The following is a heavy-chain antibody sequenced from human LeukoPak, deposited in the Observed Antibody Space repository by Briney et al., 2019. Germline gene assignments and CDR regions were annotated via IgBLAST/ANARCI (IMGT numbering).Heavy chain of an antibody. Sequence: SETLSLTCAVYGGSFSGYYWSWIRQPPGKGLEWIGEINHSGSTNYNPSLKSRVTISVDTSRNQFSLKLSSVTAADTAVYYCARPKTYYYDSSGYFDAFDIWGQGTMVTVSS. J-gene: IGHJ3*02. V-gene: IGHV4-34*01. D-gene: IGHD3-22*01. CDR2: INHSGST. CDR3: ARPKTYYYDSSGYFDAFDI. CDR1: GGSFSGYY.